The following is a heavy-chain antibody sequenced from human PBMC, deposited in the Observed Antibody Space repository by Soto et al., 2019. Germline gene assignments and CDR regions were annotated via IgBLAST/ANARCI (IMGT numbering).Heavy chain of an antibody. CDR1: GSTFTNYG. CDR2: ISAYNGNT. Sequence: ASVTVSCQTSGSTFTNYGGSWVRQAHGQGLEWMGWISAYNGNTNYAQNLQGRLTMTTDTSTSTAYMELGSLRSDDTAVYYCARDLTRYSSGWYYFDYWGQGTLVTVSS. V-gene: IGHV1-18*01. J-gene: IGHJ4*02. CDR3: ARDLTRYSSGWYYFDY. D-gene: IGHD6-19*01.